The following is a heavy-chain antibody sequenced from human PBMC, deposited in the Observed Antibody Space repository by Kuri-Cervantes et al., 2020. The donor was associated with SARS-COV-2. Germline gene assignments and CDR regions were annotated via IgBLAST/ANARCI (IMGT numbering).Heavy chain of an antibody. V-gene: IGHV1-8*02. D-gene: IGHD2-21*01. CDR2: VKTNSGNT. CDR1: GYTFTTYG. Sequence: ASVKVSCKTSGYTFTTYGISWVRKAPGRGLEWMGMVKTNSGNTLYAQIFQGRVTMTRDTSTTTAYMELSSLTSEDTAIYYCYCAPKEGFDSWGQGTLVTVSS. J-gene: IGHJ4*02. CDR3: YCAPKEGFDS.